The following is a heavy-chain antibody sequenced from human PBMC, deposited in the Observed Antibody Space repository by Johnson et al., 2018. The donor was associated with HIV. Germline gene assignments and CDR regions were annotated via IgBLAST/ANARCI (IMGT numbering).Heavy chain of an antibody. CDR2: IYSGGST. J-gene: IGHJ3*02. CDR1: GFTFSSYG. V-gene: IGHV3-NL1*01. Sequence: QVQLVESGGGLVQPGRSLRLSCAASGFTFSSYGMHWVRQAPGKGLEWVSVIYSGGSTYYADSVKGRFTISRDNNKNSLYLEMNSLRAEDTALYYCAKGPGDALDIWGQGTMVTVSS. CDR3: AKGPGDALDI.